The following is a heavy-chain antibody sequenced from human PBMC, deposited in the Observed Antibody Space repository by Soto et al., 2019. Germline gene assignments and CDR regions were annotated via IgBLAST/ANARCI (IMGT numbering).Heavy chain of an antibody. CDR3: ARDILNYYDSSGYFDY. V-gene: IGHV1-46*01. CDR2: INPSGGRT. Sequence: GASVKVSCKASGYTFTSYYMHWVRQAPGQGLEWMGIINPSGGRTSYAQKFQGRVTMTRDTSTSIVYMELSSLRSEDTAVYYCARDILNYYDSSGYFDYWGQGTLVTVSS. J-gene: IGHJ4*02. CDR1: GYTFTSYY. D-gene: IGHD3-22*01.